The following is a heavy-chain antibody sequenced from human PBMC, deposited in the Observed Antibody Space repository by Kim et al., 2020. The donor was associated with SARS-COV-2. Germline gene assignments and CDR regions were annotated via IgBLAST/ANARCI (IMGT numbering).Heavy chain of an antibody. V-gene: IGHV3-53*01. CDR3: ARAPAEGYYGSGSYYGMDV. Sequence: GGSLRLSCAASGFTVSSNYMSWVRQAPGKGLEWVSVIYSGGSTYYADSAKGRFTISRDNSKNTLYLQMNSLRAEDTAVYYCARAPAEGYYGSGSYYGMDVWGQGTAVTVSS. CDR1: GFTVSSNY. D-gene: IGHD3-10*01. J-gene: IGHJ6*02. CDR2: IYSGGST.